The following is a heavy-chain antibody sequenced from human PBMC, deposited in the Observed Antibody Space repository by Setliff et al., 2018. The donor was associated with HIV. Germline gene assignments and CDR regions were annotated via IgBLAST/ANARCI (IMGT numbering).Heavy chain of an antibody. V-gene: IGHV4-39*07. CDR3: ARAAAGAFDI. D-gene: IGHD6-13*01. J-gene: IGHJ3*02. CDR1: GGSISSSSYY. CDR2: INHSGST. Sequence: SETLSLTCAVSGGSISSSSYYWGWIRQPPGKGLEWIGEINHSGSTNYNPSLKSRVTISVDTSKNQFSLKLSSVTAADTAVYYCARAAAGAFDIWGQGTMVTVSS.